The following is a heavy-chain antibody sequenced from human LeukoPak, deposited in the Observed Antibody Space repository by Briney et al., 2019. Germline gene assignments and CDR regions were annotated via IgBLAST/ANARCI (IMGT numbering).Heavy chain of an antibody. CDR3: ARDRVSRWFGELWY. D-gene: IGHD3-10*01. J-gene: IGHJ4*02. CDR1: GFTFSSYS. CDR2: ISSSSSYI. V-gene: IGHV3-21*01. Sequence: GGSLRLSCAASGFTFSSYSMNWVRQAPGKGLEWVSSISSSSSYIYYADSVKGRFTISRDNAKNSLYLQMNSLRAEGTAVYYCARDRVSRWFGELWYWGQGTLVTVSS.